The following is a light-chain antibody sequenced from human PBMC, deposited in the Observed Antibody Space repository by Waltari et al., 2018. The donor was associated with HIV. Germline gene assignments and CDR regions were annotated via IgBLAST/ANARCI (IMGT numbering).Light chain of an antibody. CDR3: MTWHNSAWV. Sequence: QAVLTQPSSLSASPGASASLPCTLRSDINVGSYTNYCYQQTPGSPPQYLLRFYSDSDKHQGSGVPSRFSGSTDASANAGILLISGLQSEDEADYYCMTWHNSAWVFGGGTKLTVL. CDR1: SDINVGSYT. CDR2: FYSDSDK. J-gene: IGLJ3*02. V-gene: IGLV5-45*03.